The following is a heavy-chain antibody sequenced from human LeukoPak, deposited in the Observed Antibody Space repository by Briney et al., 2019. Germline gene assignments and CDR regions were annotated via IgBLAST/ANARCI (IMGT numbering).Heavy chain of an antibody. Sequence: PSETLSLTCTVSLGSLSSNYWSWIRQPPEKGREWVGYIYYSGSTNYTPSLKSRVTISVDTPKNQSSLKLSSVTAADTALYYCAREAWVSGDSKHRYYGIDVWGQGTTVTVSS. CDR1: LGSLSSNY. J-gene: IGHJ6*02. CDR2: IYYSGST. CDR3: AREAWVSGDSKHRYYGIDV. D-gene: IGHD4-17*01. V-gene: IGHV4-59*01.